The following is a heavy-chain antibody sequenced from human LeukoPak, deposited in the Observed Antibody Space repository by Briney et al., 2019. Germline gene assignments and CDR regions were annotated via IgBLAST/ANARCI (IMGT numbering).Heavy chain of an antibody. CDR3: ARERGSWSGYNWFDP. D-gene: IGHD2-15*01. Sequence: SETLSLTCTVSGGSISSYYWSWIRQPPGKGLEWIGYIYYSGSTNYNLSLKSRVTISVDTSKNQFSLKLSSVTAADTAVYYCARERGSWSGYNWFDPWGQGTLVTVSS. CDR2: IYYSGST. CDR1: GGSISSYY. J-gene: IGHJ5*02. V-gene: IGHV4-59*01.